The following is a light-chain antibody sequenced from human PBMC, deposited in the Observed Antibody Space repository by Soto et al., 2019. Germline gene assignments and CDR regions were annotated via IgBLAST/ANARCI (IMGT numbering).Light chain of an antibody. V-gene: IGLV2-14*01. J-gene: IGLJ1*01. CDR3: SSYTNYNTLDV. Sequence: QSVLTQPASVSGSPGQSITISCTGTSSDVGGYNYVSWHQQHPGKAPQLIIYEVSNRPSGVSYRLSGSKSGNTASLTISGLQAEDEADYYCSSYTNYNTLDVFGTGTKVTVL. CDR2: EVS. CDR1: SSDVGGYNY.